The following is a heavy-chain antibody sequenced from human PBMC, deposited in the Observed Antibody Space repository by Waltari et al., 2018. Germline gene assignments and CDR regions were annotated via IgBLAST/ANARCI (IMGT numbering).Heavy chain of an antibody. J-gene: IGHJ6*02. CDR2: IYYRGST. V-gene: IGHV4-39*07. CDR1: GGSISSSSYY. D-gene: IGHD3-22*01. CDR3: ARALVVITQRLNYYYYGMDV. Sequence: QLQLQESGPGLVKPSETLSLTCTVSGGSISSSSYYWGWIRQPPGKGLEWIGSIYYRGSTNYNPSLKSRVTIAVDTSKNQFSLKLSSVTAADTAVYYCARALVVITQRLNYYYYGMDVWGQGTTVTVSS.